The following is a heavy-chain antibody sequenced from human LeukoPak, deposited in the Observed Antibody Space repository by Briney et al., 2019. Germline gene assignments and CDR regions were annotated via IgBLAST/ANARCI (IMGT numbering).Heavy chain of an antibody. CDR1: GYSISSGYY. V-gene: IGHV4-38-2*01. D-gene: IGHD3-10*02. CDR2: IYHSGYT. Sequence: PSETLSLTCALSGYSISSGYYWGWIRQPPGKGLEWIGSIYHSGYTYYNPSLKSRVTISVDTSKNQFSLKLSSVTAADTAVYYCARIVRWLPQYYFDYWGQGTLVTVSS. CDR3: ARIVRWLPQYYFDY. J-gene: IGHJ4*02.